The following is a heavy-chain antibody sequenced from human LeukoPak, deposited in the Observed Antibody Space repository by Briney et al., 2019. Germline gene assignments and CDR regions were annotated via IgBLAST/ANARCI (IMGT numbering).Heavy chain of an antibody. Sequence: GGSLRLSCAASGFTFSSYAMSWVRQAPGKGLEWVSAISGSGGSTYYADSVKGRFTISRDNSRNTLYLQMNSLRAEDTAVYYCSGDSYGPDYYDSSGYSYWGQGTLVTVSS. V-gene: IGHV3-23*01. J-gene: IGHJ4*02. CDR1: GFTFSSYA. D-gene: IGHD3-22*01. CDR3: SGDSYGPDYYDSSGYSY. CDR2: ISGSGGST.